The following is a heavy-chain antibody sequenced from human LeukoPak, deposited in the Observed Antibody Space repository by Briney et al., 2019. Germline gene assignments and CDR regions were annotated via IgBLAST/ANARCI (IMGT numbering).Heavy chain of an antibody. CDR3: ARGGGLDV. V-gene: IGHV3-7*03. D-gene: IGHD3-16*01. Sequence: GGSLRLSCAASGFTFSSYWMNWARQAPGKGLEWVASINHNGNVNYYVDSVKGRFTIPRDNAKNSLYLQMSNLRAEDAAVYFCARGGGLDVWGQGATVTVSS. CDR2: INHNGNVN. CDR1: GFTFSSYW. J-gene: IGHJ6*02.